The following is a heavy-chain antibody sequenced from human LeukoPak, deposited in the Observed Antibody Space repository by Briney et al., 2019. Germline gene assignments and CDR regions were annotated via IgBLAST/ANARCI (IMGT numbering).Heavy chain of an antibody. D-gene: IGHD6-6*01. CDR1: GGSITSYY. CDR3: ARKYSSLVNEAFDI. CDR2: IYYSGST. Sequence: SETLSLTCTVSGGSITSYYWSWIRQPPGKGLEWIGYIYYSGSTNYNPSLKSRVTILVDTSKNQFSLKLSSVTVADTAVYYCARKYSSLVNEAFDIWGQGTMVTVSS. J-gene: IGHJ3*02. V-gene: IGHV4-59*01.